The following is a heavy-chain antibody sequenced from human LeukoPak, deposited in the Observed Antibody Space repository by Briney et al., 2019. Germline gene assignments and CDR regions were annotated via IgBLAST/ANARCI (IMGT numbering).Heavy chain of an antibody. J-gene: IGHJ3*02. V-gene: IGHV1-18*01. CDR1: GYTFNNNG. Sequence: ASVKVSCKESGYTFNNNGMSWVRQAPGEGSEGRGWISAKNINTKYALKVEGRVTINADKKKNTAYMEVKRLRYGETGVCYCAREYRYCSDGSCTEPRDGFDIWGQGTMVTVSS. CDR2: ISAKNINT. D-gene: IGHD2-15*01. CDR3: AREYRYCSDGSCTEPRDGFDI.